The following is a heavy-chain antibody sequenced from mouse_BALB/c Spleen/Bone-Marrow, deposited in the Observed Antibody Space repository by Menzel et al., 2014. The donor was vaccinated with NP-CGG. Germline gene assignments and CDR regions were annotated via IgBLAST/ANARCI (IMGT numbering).Heavy chain of an antibody. CDR2: IYPGDGDT. CDR1: GYAFSSSW. J-gene: IGHJ2*01. Sequence: QVQLQQPGPELVKPGASVKISCKASGYAFSSSWMNWVKQRPGQGLEWTGRIYPGDGDTNYNGKFKGKATLTADKSSSTAYMQLSSLTSVDSAVYFCARSYYGSSYYFDYWGQGTTLTVSS. D-gene: IGHD1-1*01. V-gene: IGHV1-82*01. CDR3: ARSYYGSSYYFDY.